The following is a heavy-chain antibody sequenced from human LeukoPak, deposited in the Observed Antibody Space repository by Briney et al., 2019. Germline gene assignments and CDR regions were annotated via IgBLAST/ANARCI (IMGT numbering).Heavy chain of an antibody. V-gene: IGHV3-30*03. J-gene: IGHJ3*02. CDR2: ISYDGSNK. Sequence: GGSLRLSCAASGFTFSSYGMHWVRQAPGKGLEWVAVISYDGSNKYYADSVKGRFTISRDNSKNTLCLQMNSLRAEDTAVYYCASGLGDAFDIWGQGTMVTVSS. CDR3: ASGLGDAFDI. D-gene: IGHD2-2*03. CDR1: GFTFSSYG.